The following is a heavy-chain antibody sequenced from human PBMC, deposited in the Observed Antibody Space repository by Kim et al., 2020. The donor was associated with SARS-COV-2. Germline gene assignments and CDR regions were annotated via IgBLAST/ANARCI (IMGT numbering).Heavy chain of an antibody. J-gene: IGHJ5*02. CDR2: INHSGDT. D-gene: IGHD3-16*01. CDR3: ARINIMMTIKTWFDP. CDR1: GGSYSGYY. V-gene: IGHV4-34*01. Sequence: SETLSLTCVVYGGSYSGYYWSWIRQPPGRGLEWIGEINHSGDTNYNPALKSRVTISVDSSENQFSLRLTSVTAADTAVYYCARINIMMTIKTWFDPWGQGTLVTVSS.